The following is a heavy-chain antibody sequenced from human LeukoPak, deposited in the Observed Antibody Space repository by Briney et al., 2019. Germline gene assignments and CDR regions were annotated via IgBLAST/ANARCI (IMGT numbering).Heavy chain of an antibody. Sequence: PGGSLRLSCVASGFTVNRNVMSWVRQAPGKGLEWVGLIRSKAYGGTTEYAASVRGRFTVSRDDSKSIAYLQMNSLKTEDTAVYYCTRDPSYYYDSSGYYFDWGQGTLVTVSS. CDR1: GFTVNRNV. D-gene: IGHD3-22*01. CDR2: IRSKAYGGTT. CDR3: TRDPSYYYDSSGYYFD. J-gene: IGHJ4*02. V-gene: IGHV3-49*04.